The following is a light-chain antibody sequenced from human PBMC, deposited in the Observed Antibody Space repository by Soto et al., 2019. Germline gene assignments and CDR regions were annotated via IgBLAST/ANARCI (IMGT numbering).Light chain of an antibody. CDR1: SSNIGSNY. CDR3: AAWDDSLSGYV. CDR2: RNN. V-gene: IGLV1-47*01. J-gene: IGLJ1*01. Sequence: QSVLTQPPSASGTPGQRVTSSCSGSSSNIGSNYVYWYQQLPGTAPKLLIYRNNQRPSGVPDRFSGSKSGTSASLAISGLRSEDEAYYYCAAWDDSLSGYVFGTGTQLTVL.